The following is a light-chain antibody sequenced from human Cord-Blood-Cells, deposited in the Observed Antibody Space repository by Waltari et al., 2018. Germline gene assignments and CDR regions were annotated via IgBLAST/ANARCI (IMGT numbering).Light chain of an antibody. V-gene: IGLV2-23*01. CDR3: CSYAGSSTWV. CDR1: SSDVGSYNL. CDR2: EGS. Sequence: QSALTQPASVSGSPGQSITISCTGTSSDVGSYNLVSWYQQHPGKAPKLMIYEGSKRPAGVSNRFSGSKSGNTASLTISGLQAEDEADYYFCSYAGSSTWVFGGGTNLTVL. J-gene: IGLJ3*02.